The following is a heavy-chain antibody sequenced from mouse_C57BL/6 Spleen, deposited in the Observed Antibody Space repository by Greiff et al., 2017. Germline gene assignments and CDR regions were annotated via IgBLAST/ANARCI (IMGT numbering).Heavy chain of an antibody. CDR2: IHPNSGST. CDR3: ARETTVVAEGIGY. J-gene: IGHJ2*01. V-gene: IGHV1-64*01. D-gene: IGHD1-1*01. CDR1: GYTFTSYW. Sequence: QVQLQQPGAELVKPGASVKLSCKASGYTFTSYWMHWVKPRPGQGLEWIGMIHPNSGSTNYNEKFKSKATLTVDKSSSTAYMQLSSLTSEDSAVYYCARETTVVAEGIGYWGQGTTLTVSS.